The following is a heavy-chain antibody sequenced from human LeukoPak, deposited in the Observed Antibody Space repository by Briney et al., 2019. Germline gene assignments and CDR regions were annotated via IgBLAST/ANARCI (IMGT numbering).Heavy chain of an antibody. Sequence: GGSLRLSCAASGFTFSSYAMHWVRQAPGKGLEWVAVIWYGGSNKYYADSVKGRFTISRDNSKNTLYLQMNSLRAEDTAVYYCARAIFGGDYYYMDVWGKGTTVTVSS. CDR1: GFTFSSYA. V-gene: IGHV3-30*04. J-gene: IGHJ6*03. CDR2: IWYGGSNK. D-gene: IGHD3-3*01. CDR3: ARAIFGGDYYYMDV.